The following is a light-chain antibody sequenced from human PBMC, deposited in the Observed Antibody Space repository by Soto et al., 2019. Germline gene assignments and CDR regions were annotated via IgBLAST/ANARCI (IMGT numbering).Light chain of an antibody. CDR1: SSDVGGYNF. V-gene: IGLV2-8*01. CDR2: EVA. J-gene: IGLJ2*01. Sequence: QSVLTQPPSASGSPGQSVTISCTGTSSDVGGYNFVSWYQQHPGKAPKLIIYEVAKWPSGVPARFSGSKSGNTASLTVSGLQAEDEADYYCSSYAGSNNFVFGGGTKVTVL. CDR3: SSYAGSNNFV.